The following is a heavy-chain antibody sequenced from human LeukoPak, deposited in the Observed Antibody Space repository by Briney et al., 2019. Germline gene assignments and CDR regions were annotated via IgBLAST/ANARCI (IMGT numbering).Heavy chain of an antibody. CDR2: ISEDGNYK. CDR3: AKGRIVTAAAAEFEF. Sequence: PGGSLRLSCAASGFTFSTYGMHWVRQAPGKGLEWVAFISEDGNYKYYADSVKGRVTISRDNSKNTLFLQMNSLRVEDTAVYYCAKGRIVTAAAAEFEFWGQGTLVTVSS. V-gene: IGHV3-30*18. CDR1: GFTFSTYG. J-gene: IGHJ4*02. D-gene: IGHD2-21*02.